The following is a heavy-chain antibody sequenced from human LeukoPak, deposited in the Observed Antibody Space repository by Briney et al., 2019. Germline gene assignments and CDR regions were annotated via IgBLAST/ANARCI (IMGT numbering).Heavy chain of an antibody. CDR2: IYYSGST. Sequence: SETLSLTCTVPGGSISSGGYYWSWIRQHPGKGLEWIGYIYYSGSTYYNPSLKSRVTISVDTSVDQFSLKLSSVTAADTAVYSCARMRIASNYWYFDLWGRGTLVTVSS. D-gene: IGHD6-6*01. CDR3: ARMRIASNYWYFDL. J-gene: IGHJ2*01. CDR1: GGSISSGGYY. V-gene: IGHV4-31*03.